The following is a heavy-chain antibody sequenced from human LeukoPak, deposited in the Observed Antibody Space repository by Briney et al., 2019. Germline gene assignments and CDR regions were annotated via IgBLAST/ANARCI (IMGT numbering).Heavy chain of an antibody. CDR1: GFTSSSYS. V-gene: IGHV3-21*01. J-gene: IGHJ4*02. CDR3: ARDNSCGGDCYSGGFHY. D-gene: IGHD2-21*02. CDR2: ISSSSSYI. Sequence: GGSLRLXCAASGFTSSSYSMNWVRQAPGKGLEWVSSISSSSSYIYYADSVKGRFTISRDNAKNSLYLQMNSLRAEDTAVYYCARDNSCGGDCYSGGFHYWGQGTLVTVSS.